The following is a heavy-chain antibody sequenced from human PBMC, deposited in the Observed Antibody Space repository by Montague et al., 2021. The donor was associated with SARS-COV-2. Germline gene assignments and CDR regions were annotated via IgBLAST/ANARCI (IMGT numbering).Heavy chain of an antibody. J-gene: IGHJ4*02. D-gene: IGHD5-12*01. CDR3: ARDRNDGYDRFFDY. Sequence: SETLSLTCSVSDASISTSNYCGWLRQTPGKGLEWIASIHFTGKTYYKPSPKSRGIISEDTSKNQYSLKLTSPTAADTAIYFCARDRNDGYDRFFDYWGQGTLVTVSS. CDR2: IHFTGKT. V-gene: IGHV4-39*07. CDR1: DASISTSNY.